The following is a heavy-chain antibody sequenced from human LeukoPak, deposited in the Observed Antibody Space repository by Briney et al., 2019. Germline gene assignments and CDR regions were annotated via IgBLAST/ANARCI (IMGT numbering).Heavy chain of an antibody. CDR3: ARGGDDYGDYSGAFDI. Sequence: GASVKVSCKASGGTFSSYAISWVRQAPGQGLEWMGRIIPILGIANYAQKFQGRVTITADKSTSTAYMELSSLRSEDTAVYYCARGGDDYGDYSGAFDIWGQGTMVTVSS. D-gene: IGHD4-17*01. V-gene: IGHV1-69*04. CDR2: IIPILGIA. CDR1: GGTFSSYA. J-gene: IGHJ3*02.